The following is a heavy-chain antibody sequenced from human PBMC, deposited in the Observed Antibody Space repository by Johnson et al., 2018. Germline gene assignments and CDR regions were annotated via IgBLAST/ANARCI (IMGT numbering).Heavy chain of an antibody. Sequence: VQLVQSGAEVKKPGETLKISCKGSGYSFTRYWIAWVRQMPGKGLEWMGIIYPGDSNTRYSPPFQGQVTISADKSISPAYVHWSSLKASDTAIYYCASGGDIVIAPAASPGYYMDVWGKGTTVIVSS. CDR3: ASGGDIVIAPAASPGYYMDV. D-gene: IGHD2-2*01. V-gene: IGHV5-51*03. CDR2: IYPGDSNT. J-gene: IGHJ6*03. CDR1: GYSFTRYW.